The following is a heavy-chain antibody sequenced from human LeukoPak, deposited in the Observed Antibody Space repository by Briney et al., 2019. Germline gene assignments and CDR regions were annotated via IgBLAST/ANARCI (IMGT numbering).Heavy chain of an antibody. J-gene: IGHJ4*02. CDR2: IYTGGST. V-gene: IGHV3-66*01. CDR1: GLTLSSNY. D-gene: IGHD7-27*01. Sequence: GGSLRLSCAASGLTLSSNYMSWVRQAPGKGLEWISVIYTGGSTSYADSVKGRFTISRDSSTNTLFLQMNSLRAEDTAVYYCARASTLRTGDAHWGQGTLVTVSS. CDR3: ARASTLRTGDAH.